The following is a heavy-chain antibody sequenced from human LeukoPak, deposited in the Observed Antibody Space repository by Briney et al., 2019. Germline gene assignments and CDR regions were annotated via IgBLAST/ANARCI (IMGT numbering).Heavy chain of an antibody. CDR2: IYHSGST. D-gene: IGHD4-17*01. CDR3: ARDYPPKVRGDYLDWFDP. V-gene: IGHV4-4*02. J-gene: IGHJ5*02. CDR1: GGSISSSNW. Sequence: PSGTLSLTCAVSGGSISSSNWWSWVRQPPGKGLEWIGEIYHSGSTNYNPSLKSRVTISVDKSKNQLSLKLSSVTAADTAVYYCARDYPPKVRGDYLDWFDPWGQGTLVTVSS.